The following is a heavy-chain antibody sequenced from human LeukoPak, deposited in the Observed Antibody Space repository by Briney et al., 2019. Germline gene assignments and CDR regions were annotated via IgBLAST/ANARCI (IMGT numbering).Heavy chain of an antibody. Sequence: ASVKVSCKASGYSFTRNYMHWVRQAPGQGLEWMGIINPGGGSTSYAQKFQGRVTMTRDMSTSTVYMELRSLRSDDTAVYYCARDFPEYHIVVVPAAMASGAFDIWGQGTMVTVSS. J-gene: IGHJ3*02. D-gene: IGHD2-2*01. CDR3: ARDFPEYHIVVVPAAMASGAFDI. V-gene: IGHV1-46*01. CDR1: GYSFTRNY. CDR2: INPGGGST.